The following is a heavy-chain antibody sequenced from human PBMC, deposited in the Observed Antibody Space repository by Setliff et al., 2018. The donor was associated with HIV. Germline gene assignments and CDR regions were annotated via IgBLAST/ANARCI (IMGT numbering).Heavy chain of an antibody. CDR3: VGSTIAAAVYYYYYYMDV. J-gene: IGHJ6*03. D-gene: IGHD6-13*01. CDR2: IYYSGST. Sequence: SETLSLTCTVSGGSISSSSYYWGWIRQPPGKGLEWIGSIYYSGSTYANPSLKGRVTISVDTSKNQFSLNLSSVTAADTAVYYCVGSTIAAAVYYYYYYMDVWGKGTTVTVSS. V-gene: IGHV4-39*01. CDR1: GGSISSSSYY.